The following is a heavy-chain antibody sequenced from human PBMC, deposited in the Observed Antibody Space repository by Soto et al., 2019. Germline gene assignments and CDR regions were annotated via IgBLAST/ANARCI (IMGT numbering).Heavy chain of an antibody. CDR1: SGSLSGYY. Sequence: ETLSLTGSIYSGSLSGYYWSWIRQPPGKGLEWIGEISQSGNTNYSPSLKSRVSISIDTSKKQFSLNLASVSAADTAVYYCARAPKVSGSSQTRPDFWGQGTLVTVSS. CDR3: ARAPKVSGSSQTRPDF. D-gene: IGHD6-6*01. J-gene: IGHJ4*02. CDR2: ISQSGNT. V-gene: IGHV4-34*01.